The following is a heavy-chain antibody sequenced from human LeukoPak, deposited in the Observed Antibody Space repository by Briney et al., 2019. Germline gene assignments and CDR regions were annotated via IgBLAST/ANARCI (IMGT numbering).Heavy chain of an antibody. D-gene: IGHD2/OR15-2a*01. V-gene: IGHV3-21*04. Sequence: GGSLRLSCAASGFTFSSYSMNWVRQAPGKGLEWVSSISSSTNYIYYADSVKGRFTISRDNAKNSLHLQINSLRPEDTAFYSCAKDRMGAYFTIPDYWGQGTLVTVSS. J-gene: IGHJ4*02. CDR3: AKDRMGAYFTIPDY. CDR2: ISSSTNYI. CDR1: GFTFSSYS.